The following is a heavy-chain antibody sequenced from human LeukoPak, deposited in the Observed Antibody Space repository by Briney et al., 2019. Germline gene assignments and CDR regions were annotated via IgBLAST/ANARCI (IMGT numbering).Heavy chain of an antibody. CDR3: AKDGDYYDSSGYYQDY. D-gene: IGHD3-22*01. CDR1: RFTFSTYG. V-gene: IGHV3-30*18. Sequence: QPGGSLRLSCAASRFTFSTYGMHWVRQAPGKGLEWVAVISYDGSNKYYADSVKGRFTISRDNSKNTLFMQMNSLRAEDTAVYYCAKDGDYYDSSGYYQDYWGQGTLVTVSS. J-gene: IGHJ4*02. CDR2: ISYDGSNK.